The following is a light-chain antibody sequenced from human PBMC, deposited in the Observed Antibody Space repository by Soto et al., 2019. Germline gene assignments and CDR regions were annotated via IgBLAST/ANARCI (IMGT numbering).Light chain of an antibody. CDR1: SSDVGGYNY. CDR3: SSYTSSSTPYV. J-gene: IGLJ1*01. Sequence: QSALTQPASVSGSPGQSITISCTGTSSDVGGYNYVSWYQQHPGKAPKLMIYEVSNRPSGVSNRVSGSKSGNTASLTISGLQAQDEADDYCSSYTSSSTPYVFGTGTKLTVL. CDR2: EVS. V-gene: IGLV2-14*01.